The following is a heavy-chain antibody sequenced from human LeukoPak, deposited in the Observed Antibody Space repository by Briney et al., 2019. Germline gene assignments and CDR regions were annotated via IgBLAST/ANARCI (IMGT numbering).Heavy chain of an antibody. D-gene: IGHD5-24*01. CDR2: ISAYDGNT. V-gene: IGHV1-18*01. J-gene: IGHJ3*02. Sequence: ASVKVSCKASGYTFDNYGISWVRQAPGQGLEWMGWISAYDGNTNCANKLQGRVTMTTDASTSTAFVELRSLTSDDTAVYFCARDFGMFTISHGDAFAIWGQGTVVTVSS. CDR3: ARDFGMFTISHGDAFAI. CDR1: GYTFDNYG.